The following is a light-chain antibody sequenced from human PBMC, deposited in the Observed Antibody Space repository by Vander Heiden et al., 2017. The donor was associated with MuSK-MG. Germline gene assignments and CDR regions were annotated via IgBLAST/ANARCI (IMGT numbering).Light chain of an antibody. Sequence: DIQMTQSPSSVSASVRDRVTTTCRATQGISSRLAWYQQKPGKAPKLLIYAPSSLQSGVPSRFSGSGSGTDFTLTISSLQPEDFATYYCQHANSFPWTFGQGTKVEIK. V-gene: IGKV1-12*02. CDR2: APS. J-gene: IGKJ1*01. CDR3: QHANSFPWT. CDR1: QGISSR.